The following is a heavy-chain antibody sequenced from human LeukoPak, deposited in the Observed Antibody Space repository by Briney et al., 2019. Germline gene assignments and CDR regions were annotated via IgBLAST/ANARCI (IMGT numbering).Heavy chain of an antibody. CDR3: ARFAVRELYYDFWSGYYYFDY. CDR1: GGSISSSSYY. V-gene: IGHV4-39*01. Sequence: SETLSLTCAVSGGSISSSSYYWGWLRQPPGKGLEWIGSIYYSGSTYYNPSLKSRVTISVDTSKNQFSLKLSSVTAADTAVYYCARFAVRELYYDFWSGYYYFDYWGQGTLVTVSS. CDR2: IYYSGST. J-gene: IGHJ4*02. D-gene: IGHD3-3*01.